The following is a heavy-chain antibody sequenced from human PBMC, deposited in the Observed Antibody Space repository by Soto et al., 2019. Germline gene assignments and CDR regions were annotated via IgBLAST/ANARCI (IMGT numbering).Heavy chain of an antibody. J-gene: IGHJ6*03. D-gene: IGHD3-22*01. V-gene: IGHV3-53*04. CDR1: GFTVSSNY. Sequence: GGSLRLSCAASGFTVSSNYMSWVRQAPGKGLEWVSVIYSGGSTYYADSVKGRFTISRHNSKNTLYLQLNSLRAEDTAVYYCARVQVVIPHIPSYYYYYMDVWGKGTTVTVSS. CDR3: ARVQVVIPHIPSYYYYYMDV. CDR2: IYSGGST.